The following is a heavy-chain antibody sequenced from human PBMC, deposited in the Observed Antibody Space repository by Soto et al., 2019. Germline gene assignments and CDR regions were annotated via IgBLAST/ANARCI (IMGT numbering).Heavy chain of an antibody. Sequence: QVQLQQSGPGLVKPSETLSLTCTVSSGPSRSHNWGWIRQPPGGGLEWIGYIYHTGDTSYNPSLSRPGPVSADHATEHNSPALRSGDAAGTGGYFLGKPGIGEPPGLGDVWGQGTRVSVSS. J-gene: IGHJ6*02. CDR3: GKPGIGEPPGLGDV. CDR1: SGPSRSHN. CDR2: IYHTGDT. V-gene: IGHV4-59*08. D-gene: IGHD3-10*01.